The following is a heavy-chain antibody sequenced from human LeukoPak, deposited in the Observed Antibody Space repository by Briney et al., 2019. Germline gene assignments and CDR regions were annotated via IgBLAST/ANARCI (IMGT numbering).Heavy chain of an antibody. J-gene: IGHJ5*02. CDR2: VWFDGTNK. D-gene: IGHD3-16*01. CDR1: GFTSTNYG. CDR3: AKEEIDLGQNWFDP. V-gene: IGHV3-33*06. Sequence: GGSLRLSCAASGFTSTNYGMHWVRQAPGKGLEWVAVVWFDGTNKYYADSVKGRFTISRDNSKNTVYLQMNSLRAEDTAVYYCAKEEIDLGQNWFDPWGQGTLVTVSS.